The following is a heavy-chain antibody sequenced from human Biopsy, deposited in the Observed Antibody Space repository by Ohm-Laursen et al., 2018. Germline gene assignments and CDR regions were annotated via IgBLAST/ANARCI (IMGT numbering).Heavy chain of an antibody. CDR3: ARATNSTGWPYYYFYGMDV. D-gene: IGHD2/OR15-2a*01. J-gene: IGHJ6*02. CDR2: ISGSGVTK. CDR1: GFTFGDYY. V-gene: IGHV3-11*01. Sequence: SLRLSCTAPGFTFGDYYMSWIRQAPGKGLEWLSYISGSGVTKMYADSVKGRFTVSRDNAKNSLYLEMNNLTVEDTAVYYCARATNSTGWPYYYFYGMDVWGQGTTVTVSS.